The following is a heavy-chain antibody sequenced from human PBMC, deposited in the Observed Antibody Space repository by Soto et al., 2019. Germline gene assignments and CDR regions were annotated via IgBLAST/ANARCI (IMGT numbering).Heavy chain of an antibody. V-gene: IGHV1-18*01. Sequence: ASVKVSCKASGYTFTDYGITWVRQAPVQGLEWMGWISAYNGNTNYAQKLQGRVTMTTDTSTSTAYMELRSLRSDDTAVYYCARVLSYYYDSSGKDAYGMEVWGQGTTVTVSS. J-gene: IGHJ6*02. CDR1: GYTFTDYG. CDR2: ISAYNGNT. CDR3: ARVLSYYYDSSGKDAYGMEV. D-gene: IGHD3-22*01.